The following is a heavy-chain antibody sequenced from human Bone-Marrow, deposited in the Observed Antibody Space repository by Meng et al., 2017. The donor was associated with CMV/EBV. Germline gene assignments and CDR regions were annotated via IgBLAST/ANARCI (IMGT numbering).Heavy chain of an antibody. V-gene: IGHV4-34*01. J-gene: IGHJ6*02. Sequence: SETLSLTCAVYGGSFSGYYWSWIRQPPGKGLEWIGEINHSGSTNYNPSLKSRVTISVDTSKNQFSLKLSSVTAADTAVYYCARRYYYYGMDVWGQGTLVTVSS. CDR3: ARRYYYYGMDV. CDR2: INHSGST. CDR1: GGSFSGYY.